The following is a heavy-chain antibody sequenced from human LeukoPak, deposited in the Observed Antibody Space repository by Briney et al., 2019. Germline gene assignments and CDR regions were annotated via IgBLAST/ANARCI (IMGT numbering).Heavy chain of an antibody. J-gene: IGHJ4*02. Sequence: SQTLSLTCTVSGGSISSGSYYWSWIRQPAGKGLEWIGRIYTSGSTNYNPSLKSRVTISVDTSKNQFSLKLSSVTAADTAVYYCARDKSLGRNYPGPIDYWGQGTLVTVSS. V-gene: IGHV4-61*02. CDR1: GGSISSGSYY. CDR3: ARDKSLGRNYPGPIDY. D-gene: IGHD1-7*01. CDR2: IYTSGST.